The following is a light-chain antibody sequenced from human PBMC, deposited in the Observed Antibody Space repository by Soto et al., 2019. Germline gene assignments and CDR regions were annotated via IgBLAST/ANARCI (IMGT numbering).Light chain of an antibody. CDR2: LNSDGSH. CDR1: SGHSSYA. CDR3: QTWGTGPFV. Sequence: QPVLTQSPSASASLGASVKLTCTLSSGHSSYAIAWHQQQPEKGPRYLMKLNSDGSHSKGDGIPDRFSGSNSGAERYLTISSLQSEDEADYYCQTWGTGPFVFGTGTKVTVL. V-gene: IGLV4-69*01. J-gene: IGLJ1*01.